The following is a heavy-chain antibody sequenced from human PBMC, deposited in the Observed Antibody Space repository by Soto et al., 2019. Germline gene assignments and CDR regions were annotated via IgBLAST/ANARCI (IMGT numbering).Heavy chain of an antibody. V-gene: IGHV5-10-1*01. CDR3: ARPNGYYYYYGMDV. CDR2: IDPSDSYT. CDR1: GYSFTSYW. Sequence: GESLKISCNGSGYSFTSYWISWVRQMPGKGLEWMGRIDPSDSYTNYSPSFQGHVTISADKSISTAYLQWSSLKASDTAMYYCARPNGYYYYYGMDVWGQGTTVTVSS. J-gene: IGHJ6*02. D-gene: IGHD2-8*01.